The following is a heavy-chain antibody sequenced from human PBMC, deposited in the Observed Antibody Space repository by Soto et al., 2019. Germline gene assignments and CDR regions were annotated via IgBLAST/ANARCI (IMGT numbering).Heavy chain of an antibody. J-gene: IGHJ4*02. Sequence: PSETLSLTCAVYGGSFSGYYWSWIRQPPGKGLEWIGEINHSGSTNYNPSLKSRVTISVDTSKNQFSLKLSSVTAADTAVYYCARCYSANFVYWGQGTPVTVS. CDR2: INHSGST. CDR3: ARCYSANFVY. D-gene: IGHD2-2*02. CDR1: GGSFSGYY. V-gene: IGHV4-34*01.